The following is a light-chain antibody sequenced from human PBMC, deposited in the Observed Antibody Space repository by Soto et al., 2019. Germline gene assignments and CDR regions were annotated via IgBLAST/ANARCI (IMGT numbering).Light chain of an antibody. CDR3: CSYAGGSSPYV. V-gene: IGLV2-23*02. J-gene: IGLJ1*01. Sequence: QSALTQPASVSGSPGQSITISCTGTTSDVGSYDLVSWYQQHPGKAPKIMIYEVSKRPSGDSNRFSGSKSGNTASLTISGLQAEDEADYYRCSYAGGSSPYVFGTGTKLTVL. CDR1: TSDVGSYDL. CDR2: EVS.